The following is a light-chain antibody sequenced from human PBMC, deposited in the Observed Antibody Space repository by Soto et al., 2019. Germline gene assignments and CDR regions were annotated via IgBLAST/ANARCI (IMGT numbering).Light chain of an antibody. J-gene: IGKJ5*01. V-gene: IGKV1-27*01. CDR2: AAS. CDR3: QNYDGAPIT. Sequence: DIQMTQSPSSLSASVGDRVTISCRASQDIRNYLAWYHQKPGKIPKLLIYAASTLQSEVPSRFSGSGSGTDFTLTISSLQPEDVGSYYCQNYDGAPITFGQGTRLDIK. CDR1: QDIRNY.